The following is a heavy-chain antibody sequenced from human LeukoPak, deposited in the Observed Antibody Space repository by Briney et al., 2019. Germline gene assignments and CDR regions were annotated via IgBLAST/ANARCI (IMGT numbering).Heavy chain of an antibody. V-gene: IGHV3-23*01. Sequence: PGGSLRLSCAASGFTFSSYAMSWVRQAPGKGLEWVSTINYGGTFYAESVKGRFTISRDNSKNTLYLQMNSLRAEDTAVYYCSKDHTGGDYRVRSEGYWGQGALVTVTS. CDR2: INYGGT. CDR3: SKDHTGGDYRVRSEGY. D-gene: IGHD3-10*01. J-gene: IGHJ4*02. CDR1: GFTFSSYA.